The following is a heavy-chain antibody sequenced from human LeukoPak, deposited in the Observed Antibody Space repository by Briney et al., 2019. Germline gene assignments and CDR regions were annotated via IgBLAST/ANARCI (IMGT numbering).Heavy chain of an antibody. Sequence: PGGSLRLSCAASGFTFDDYVMNWVRHAPGKGLEWVSGISWNSGTIGYADSVKGRFTISRDNAKNSLYLQMNSLRAEDTALYYCVKGAAYHLGDAFDIWGQGTMVTVSS. CDR1: GFTFDDYV. CDR2: ISWNSGTI. CDR3: VKGAAYHLGDAFDI. D-gene: IGHD2-15*01. J-gene: IGHJ3*02. V-gene: IGHV3-9*01.